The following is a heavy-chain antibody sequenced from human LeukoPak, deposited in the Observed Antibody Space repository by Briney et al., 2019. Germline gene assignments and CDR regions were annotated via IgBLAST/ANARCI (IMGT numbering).Heavy chain of an antibody. V-gene: IGHV3-23*01. D-gene: IGHD2-2*01. CDR1: GFTFSSYA. J-gene: IGHJ5*02. Sequence: HPGGSLRLSCAASGFTFSSYAMSWVRQAPGKGLEWVSAISGSGGSTYYADSVKGRFTTSRDNSKNTLYLQMNSLRAEDTAVYYCAKGKTRGYCSSTSCPFDPWGQGTLVTVSS. CDR3: AKGKTRGYCSSTSCPFDP. CDR2: ISGSGGST.